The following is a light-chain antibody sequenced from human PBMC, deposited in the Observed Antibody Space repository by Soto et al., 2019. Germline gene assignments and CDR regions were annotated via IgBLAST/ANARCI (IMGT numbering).Light chain of an antibody. CDR3: QQYNSYPYT. CDR2: KAS. J-gene: IGKJ2*01. Sequence: DFQMTQSPSTLSASVGDRVTITCRASQSISSWLAWYQQKPGKAPKLLIYKASSLESGVPSRFSGSGSGTEFTLTISSLQPDDFATYYRQQYNSYPYTFGQGTKLEIK. CDR1: QSISSW. V-gene: IGKV1-5*03.